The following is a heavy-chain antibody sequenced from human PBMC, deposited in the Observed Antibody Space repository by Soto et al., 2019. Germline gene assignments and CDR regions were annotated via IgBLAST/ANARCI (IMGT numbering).Heavy chain of an antibody. CDR2: FDPEDGET. V-gene: IGHV1-24*01. CDR3: ATIPDPYCSSTSCSLGYISVIGY. CDR1: GYTLTELS. D-gene: IGHD2-2*01. J-gene: IGHJ4*02. Sequence: ASVKVSCKASGYTLTELSMHWVRQAPGKGLEWMGGFDPEDGETIYAQKFQGRVTMTEDTSTDTAYMELSSLRSEDTAVYYCATIPDPYCSSTSCSLGYISVIGYWGQGTLVTVSS.